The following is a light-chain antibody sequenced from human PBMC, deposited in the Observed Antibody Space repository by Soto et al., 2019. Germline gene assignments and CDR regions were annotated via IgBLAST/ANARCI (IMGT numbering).Light chain of an antibody. CDR3: QAYDYSLTASV. J-gene: IGLJ3*02. V-gene: IGLV1-40*01. CDR1: SSNLGAGYD. Sequence: QSVLTQPPSVSGAPGQRVTISCTGNSSNLGAGYDVHWYQQLPGAAPKLVIFGNRNRPSGIPERFSGSKSGTSASLAITGLQAEAAADYYCQAYDYSLTASVFGGGTQLTVL. CDR2: GNR.